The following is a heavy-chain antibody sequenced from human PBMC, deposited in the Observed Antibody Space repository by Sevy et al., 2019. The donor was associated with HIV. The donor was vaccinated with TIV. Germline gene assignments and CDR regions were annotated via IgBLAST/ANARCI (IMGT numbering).Heavy chain of an antibody. J-gene: IGHJ6*02. CDR2: IIPIFGTS. Sequence: AAVKVSCKASGGTFSSYDINWVRQAPGQGLEWLGQIIPIFGTSSYAHNFQGRVTITADESTSTAYMDLSSLTSEDTAVYYCARGGGAVDHGMDVWGLGTTVTVSS. V-gene: IGHV1-69*13. CDR1: GGTFSSYD. CDR3: ARGGGAVDHGMDV. D-gene: IGHD2-21*01.